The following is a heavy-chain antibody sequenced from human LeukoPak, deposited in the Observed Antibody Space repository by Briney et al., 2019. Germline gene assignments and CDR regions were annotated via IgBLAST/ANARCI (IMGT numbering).Heavy chain of an antibody. D-gene: IGHD2-15*01. CDR1: VHTFTSYD. CDR3: ARALRVGRYSADY. CDR2: MNPNSGNT. V-gene: IGHV1-8*01. Sequence: GASVKVSCKASVHTFTSYDINWVRQATGQGLEWMGWMNPNSGNTGSAQRFQGRVTMTRNTSISTAYMELSSLRSEDTAVYYCARALRVGRYSADYWGQGTLVTVSS. J-gene: IGHJ4*02.